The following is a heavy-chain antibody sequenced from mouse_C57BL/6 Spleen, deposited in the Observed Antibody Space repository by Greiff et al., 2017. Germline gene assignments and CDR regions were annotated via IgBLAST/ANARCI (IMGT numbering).Heavy chain of an antibody. J-gene: IGHJ2*01. CDR3: ARYYYGSSSFDY. Sequence: EVQVVESEGGLVQPGSSMKLSCTASGFTFSDYYMAWVRQVPEKGLEWVANINYDGSSTYYLDSLKSRFIISRDNAKNILYLQMSSLKSEDTATYYCARYYYGSSSFDYWGQGTTLTVSS. D-gene: IGHD1-1*01. CDR1: GFTFSDYY. V-gene: IGHV5-16*01. CDR2: INYDGSST.